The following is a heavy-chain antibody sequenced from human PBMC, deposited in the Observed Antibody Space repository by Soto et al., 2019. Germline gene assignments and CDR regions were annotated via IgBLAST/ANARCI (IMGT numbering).Heavy chain of an antibody. CDR2: IKEDGSEK. CDR1: GFPFSTYW. D-gene: IGHD5-12*01. J-gene: IGHJ4*02. V-gene: IGHV3-7*01. CDR3: ARDSVVATSWHRY. Sequence: GGSLRLSCAASGFPFSTYWMSWVRQAPGKGLDWVANIKEDGSEKYYVDSVKGRFTISRDNAKNSLYLQMNSLRAEDTAVYYCARDSVVATSWHRYWGQGTLVTVSS.